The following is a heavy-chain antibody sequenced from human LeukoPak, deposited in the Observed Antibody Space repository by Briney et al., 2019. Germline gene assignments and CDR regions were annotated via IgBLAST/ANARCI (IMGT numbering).Heavy chain of an antibody. Sequence: GGSLRLSCAAPGFTFSSYSMNWVRQAPGKGLEWVSYITSSGSTIYYADSVKGRFTISRDNAKNSLSLQMNSLRAEDTAVYYCARAGYCSGGSCIRSFDPWGQGTLVTVSS. V-gene: IGHV3-48*01. CDR3: ARAGYCSGGSCIRSFDP. CDR1: GFTFSSYS. J-gene: IGHJ5*02. CDR2: ITSSGSTI. D-gene: IGHD2-15*01.